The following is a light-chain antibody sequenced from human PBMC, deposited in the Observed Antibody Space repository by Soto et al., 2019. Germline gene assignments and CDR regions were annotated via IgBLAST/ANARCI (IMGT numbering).Light chain of an antibody. Sequence: QSVLTQPPSVSGAPGQRVTISCTGTSPNIGANYDVPWYQQLPGTAPKLLIYGNSNRPSGVPDRFSGSKSGTSASLAITGLQAEDEADYYCQSYDSSLSAVVFGGGTKVTVL. CDR3: QSYDSSLSAVV. CDR1: SPNIGANYD. CDR2: GNS. J-gene: IGLJ3*02. V-gene: IGLV1-40*01.